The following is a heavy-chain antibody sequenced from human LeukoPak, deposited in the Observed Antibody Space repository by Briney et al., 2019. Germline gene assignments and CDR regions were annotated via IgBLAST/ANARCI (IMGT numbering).Heavy chain of an antibody. CDR2: ISPSGDST. J-gene: IGHJ3*02. V-gene: IGHV3-23*01. CDR3: ARGGRGSAAVVAPRSFDI. Sequence: GGSLRLSCAASGFTFSSYAMNWVRQTPGRGLEWVSTISPSGDSTYHADSVKGRFIISRDISKNTLYLQMNSLRAEDSALYYCARGGRGSAAVVAPRSFDIWGQGTMVTVSS. CDR1: GFTFSSYA. D-gene: IGHD3-22*01.